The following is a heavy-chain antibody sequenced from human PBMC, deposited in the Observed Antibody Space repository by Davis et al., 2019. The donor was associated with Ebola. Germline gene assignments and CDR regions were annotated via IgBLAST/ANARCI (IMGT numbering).Heavy chain of an antibody. CDR1: GGSFSGYY. CDR3: ARGPSIMGFDY. CDR2: INHSGST. V-gene: IGHV4-34*01. Sequence: SETLSLTCAVYGGSFSGYYWNWIRQPPGKGLEWIGEINHSGSTNYNPSLKSRVTISVDTSKNQFSLKLSSVTAADTAVYYCARGPSIMGFDYWGQGTLVTVSS. J-gene: IGHJ4*02.